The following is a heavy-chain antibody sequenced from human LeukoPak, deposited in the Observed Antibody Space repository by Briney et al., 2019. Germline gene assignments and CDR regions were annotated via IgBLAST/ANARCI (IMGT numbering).Heavy chain of an antibody. CDR1: GGSFSGYY. V-gene: IGHV4-34*01. Sequence: SETLSLTCAVYGGSFSGYYWSWIRRPPGKGLEWIGEINHSGSTNYNPSLKSRVTISVDTSKNQFSLKLSSVTAADTAVYYCARESPDPDYYDSSGYYPFDYWGQGTLVTVSS. J-gene: IGHJ4*02. CDR2: INHSGST. D-gene: IGHD3-22*01. CDR3: ARESPDPDYYDSSGYYPFDY.